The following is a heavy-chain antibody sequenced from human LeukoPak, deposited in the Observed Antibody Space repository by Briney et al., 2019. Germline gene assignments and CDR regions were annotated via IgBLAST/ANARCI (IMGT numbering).Heavy chain of an antibody. V-gene: IGHV1-18*01. J-gene: IGHJ4*02. D-gene: IGHD1-26*01. Sequence: ASVKVSCKASGYTFTSYGISWVRQAPGQGLVWMGWISAYNGNTNYAQKLQGRVTMTTDTSTSTAYMELRSLRSDDTAVYYCARDQPYSGSYQRFDYWGQGTLVTVSS. CDR2: ISAYNGNT. CDR3: ARDQPYSGSYQRFDY. CDR1: GYTFTSYG.